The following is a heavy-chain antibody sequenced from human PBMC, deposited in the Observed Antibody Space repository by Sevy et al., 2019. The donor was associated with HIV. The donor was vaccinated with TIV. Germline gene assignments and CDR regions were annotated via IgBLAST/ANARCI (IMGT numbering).Heavy chain of an antibody. J-gene: IGHJ5*02. CDR2: INPGNGNT. Sequence: ASVKVSCKASGFTFTYYTVHWVRQAPAQGLEWMGWINPGNGNTRYSQKFQGRVTITTDTSATTTYMALSSLRPEDTAVYYCAPSPGGTKHFNPWGQGTRVTVSS. CDR1: GFTFTYYT. CDR3: APSPGGTKHFNP. D-gene: IGHD2-15*01. V-gene: IGHV1-3*01.